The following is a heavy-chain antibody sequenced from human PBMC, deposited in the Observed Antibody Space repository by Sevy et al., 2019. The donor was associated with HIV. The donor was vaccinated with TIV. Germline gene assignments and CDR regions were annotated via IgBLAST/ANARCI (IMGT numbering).Heavy chain of an antibody. V-gene: IGHV1-18*04. D-gene: IGHD3-16*02. CDR1: GYTFTSYG. Sequence: ASVKVSCKASGYTFTSYGISWVRQAPGQGLAWMGWISAYNGNTNYAQKLQGRVTMTTDTSTSTAYMELRSLRSDDTAMYYCARVSTFGGVIANYYFDYWGQGTLVTVSS. J-gene: IGHJ4*02. CDR3: ARVSTFGGVIANYYFDY. CDR2: ISAYNGNT.